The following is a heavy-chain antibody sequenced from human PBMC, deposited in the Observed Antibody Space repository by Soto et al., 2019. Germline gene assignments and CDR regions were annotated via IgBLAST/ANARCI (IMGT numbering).Heavy chain of an antibody. CDR2: IHYSGST. CDR3: AREYGSGCYYKKGSWFDP. Sequence: PSETLSLTCAVYGGSFSGYYWSWIRQPPGKGLEWIGYIHYSGSTNYNPSLKSRVTISVDTSKNQFSLKLSSVTAADTAVYYCAREYGSGCYYKKGSWFDPWGQGTLVTVSS. J-gene: IGHJ5*02. CDR1: GGSFSGYY. V-gene: IGHV4-59*01. D-gene: IGHD3-10*01.